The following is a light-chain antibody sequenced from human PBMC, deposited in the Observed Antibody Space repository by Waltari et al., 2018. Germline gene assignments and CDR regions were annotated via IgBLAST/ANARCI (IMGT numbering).Light chain of an antibody. CDR1: SGPSNFG. V-gene: IGLV4-69*01. CDR2: LYSNGSH. CDR3: QTWGNGIRV. J-gene: IGLJ3*02. Sequence: QLVVTQPPSASASLGASVNLTCALSSGPSNFGIAWHQQQSGQGPRFLLKLYSNGSHTKGDGIPHRFSGSSSGAERFLIISSLQSADEADYYCQTWGNGIRVFGGGTKLTVL.